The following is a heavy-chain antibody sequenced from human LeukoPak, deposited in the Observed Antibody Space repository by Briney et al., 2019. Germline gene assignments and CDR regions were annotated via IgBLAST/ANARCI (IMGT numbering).Heavy chain of an antibody. Sequence: SETLSLTCAVSGGSISSTNWWSWVRQPPGKGLEWIGEVYHTGSSNYNPSLKSRVTISVDKSKSQFSLKLSSVTAADTAVYYCASGGYSYGFDYWGQGTLVTVSS. CDR2: VYHTGSS. D-gene: IGHD5-18*01. CDR1: GGSISSTNW. V-gene: IGHV4-4*02. CDR3: ASGGYSYGFDY. J-gene: IGHJ4*02.